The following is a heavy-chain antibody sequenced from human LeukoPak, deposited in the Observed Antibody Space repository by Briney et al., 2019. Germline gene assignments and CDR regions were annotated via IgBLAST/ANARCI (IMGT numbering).Heavy chain of an antibody. D-gene: IGHD3-3*01. CDR2: INPKSGRT. CDR3: ARADFVDAGPYLIGP. V-gene: IGHV1-2*02. CDR1: GYSFTDYY. Sequence: ASVKVSYKTSGYSFTDYYIHWVRQAPGQGLEWMGWINPKSGRTSSTRKFQDRVTMTRDPSISTVYMDMAWLTSDDTAIYFCARADFVDAGPYLIGPWGQGTLVTVSS. J-gene: IGHJ5*02.